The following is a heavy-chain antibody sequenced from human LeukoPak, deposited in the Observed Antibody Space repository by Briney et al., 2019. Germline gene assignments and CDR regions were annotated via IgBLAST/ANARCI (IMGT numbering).Heavy chain of an antibody. Sequence: ASVKVSCKASGYTFTSYYMHWVRQAPGQGLEWMGIINPSGGSTSYAQKFQGRVTMTRDTSTSTVYMELSSLRSEDTAVYYCARDYYDSSGYYRYRWRYYFDYWGQGTLVTVSS. CDR1: GYTFTSYY. CDR3: ARDYYDSSGYYRYRWRYYFDY. D-gene: IGHD3-22*01. V-gene: IGHV1-46*01. CDR2: INPSGGST. J-gene: IGHJ4*02.